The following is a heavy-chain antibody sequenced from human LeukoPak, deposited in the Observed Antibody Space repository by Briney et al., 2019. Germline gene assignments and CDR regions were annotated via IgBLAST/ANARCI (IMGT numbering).Heavy chain of an antibody. J-gene: IGHJ4*02. CDR1: GFTFSSYA. D-gene: IGHD6-6*01. CDR3: AKGGQYSSASGFGY. Sequence: GGSLRLSCAASGFTFSSYAMSWVSQAPRKGLEWVSGISGSGGNTYYADSAKGRFTISRDNSKNTLYLQMNSLRAEHTAVYYCAKGGQYSSASGFGYWGQGTLVTVSS. V-gene: IGHV3-23*01. CDR2: ISGSGGNT.